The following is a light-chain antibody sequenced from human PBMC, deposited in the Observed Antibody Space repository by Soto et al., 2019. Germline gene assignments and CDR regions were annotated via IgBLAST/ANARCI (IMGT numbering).Light chain of an antibody. J-gene: IGKJ5*01. CDR3: QQRSN. Sequence: EIVLTQSPDTQSLSAGEGHTLSCRTSQSVSNNFLAWYQQKPGQAPRLLIYNASNRATGIPDRFSGSGSGTEFTLTISSLQSEDFAVYYCQQRSNFGQGTRLEIK. CDR2: NAS. V-gene: IGKV3D-20*02. CDR1: QSVSNNF.